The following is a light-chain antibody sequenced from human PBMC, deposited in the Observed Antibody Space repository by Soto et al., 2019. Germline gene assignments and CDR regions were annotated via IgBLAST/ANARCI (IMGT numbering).Light chain of an antibody. CDR2: DAS. Sequence: EIVLTQSPATLSSSPGERAALSCRASQSVSSYLAWYQQKPGQAPRLLIYDASRRAPGIPARFTGSGSGTDFTLTIGSLEPEDFAVYFCQQRSVLPSTFGGGTKVEI. V-gene: IGKV3-11*01. J-gene: IGKJ4*01. CDR1: QSVSSY. CDR3: QQRSVLPST.